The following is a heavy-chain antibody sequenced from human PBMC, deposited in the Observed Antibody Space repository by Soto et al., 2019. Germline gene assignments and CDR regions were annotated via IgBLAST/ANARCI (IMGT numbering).Heavy chain of an antibody. V-gene: IGHV1-18*04. Sequence: SXKVSFKASGYTXTSYGSRLVRQAPGQGLEWMGWISAYNGNTNYAQKLQGRVTMNTDTSTSTAYMELRSLRSDDTPVYYCARGYYYDSSGYYQNAFDIWGQGTMVTVSS. CDR2: ISAYNGNT. CDR3: ARGYYYDSSGYYQNAFDI. J-gene: IGHJ3*02. CDR1: GYTXTSYG. D-gene: IGHD3-22*01.